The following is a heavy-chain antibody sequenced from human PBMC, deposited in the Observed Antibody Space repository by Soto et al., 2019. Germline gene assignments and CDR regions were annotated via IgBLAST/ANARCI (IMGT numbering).Heavy chain of an antibody. CDR1: GYTFTTYY. CDR2: VNPSGGST. CDR3: AKDRGRATAGEFHYYGMDV. Sequence: ASVKVSCKASGYTFTTYYIHWVRQAPGQGLEWMGTVNPSGGSTDYAQKFQNRVTMTRDPSTSTVYMELSSLRSDDTAVYYCAKDRGRATAGEFHYYGMDVWGQGTTVTVSS. J-gene: IGHJ6*02. V-gene: IGHV1-46*01. D-gene: IGHD3-10*01.